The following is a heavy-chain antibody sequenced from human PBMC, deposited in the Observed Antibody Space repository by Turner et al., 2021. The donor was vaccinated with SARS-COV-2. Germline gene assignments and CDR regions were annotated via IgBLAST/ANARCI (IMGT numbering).Heavy chain of an antibody. Sequence: QVQLVASGGGVVQPGRSLRLPCAASGFTFSSYGMHWVRQAPGKGLEWVAIISYDGSNKYYADSVKGRFTISRDNSKNTLYLQMNSLRAEDTAVYYCAKVIGEYYYGSGYDYWGQGTLVTVSS. CDR3: AKVIGEYYYGSGYDY. CDR1: GFTFSSYG. CDR2: ISYDGSNK. V-gene: IGHV3-30*18. J-gene: IGHJ4*02. D-gene: IGHD3-10*01.